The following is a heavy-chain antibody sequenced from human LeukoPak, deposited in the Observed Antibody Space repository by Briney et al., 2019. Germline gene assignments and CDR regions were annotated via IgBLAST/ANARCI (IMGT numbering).Heavy chain of an antibody. V-gene: IGHV1-18*01. Sequence: ASVKVSCKASGYTFNTYGFSWGRQAPGQGLEWMGWINAYNGNTNYAQKLQGRVTMTTETSTSTAYMELRSLRSDDTAVYYCARRQGTTLSFDYWGQGTLVTVSS. CDR3: ARRQGTTLSFDY. CDR1: GYTFNTYG. CDR2: INAYNGNT. D-gene: IGHD1-1*01. J-gene: IGHJ4*02.